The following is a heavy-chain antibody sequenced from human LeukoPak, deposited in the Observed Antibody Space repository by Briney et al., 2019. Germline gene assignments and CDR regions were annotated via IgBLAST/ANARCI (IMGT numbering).Heavy chain of an antibody. D-gene: IGHD3-9*01. Sequence: GASVKVSCKASGYTFTSYDINWVRQATGQGLEWMGWVNPNSGNTRYAQKFQGRLTMTRNTSISTAYMELSSLRSEDTAVYYCAKIYDFLTGYANWGQGTLVTVSS. CDR1: GYTFTSYD. V-gene: IGHV1-8*01. J-gene: IGHJ4*02. CDR2: VNPNSGNT. CDR3: AKIYDFLTGYAN.